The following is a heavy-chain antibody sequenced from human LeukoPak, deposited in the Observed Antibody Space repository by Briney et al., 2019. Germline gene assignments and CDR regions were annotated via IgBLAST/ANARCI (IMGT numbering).Heavy chain of an antibody. CDR1: GFTFSSYW. Sequence: PGGSLRLSCAASGFTFSSYWIHWVRQAPGKGLVWVSRINSDGSSTSYADSVKGRFTISRDNAKNTLYLQMNSLRAEDTAVYYCARAKSPYDFWSGYPDYWGQGTLVTVSS. D-gene: IGHD3-3*01. CDR2: INSDGSST. CDR3: ARAKSPYDFWSGYPDY. J-gene: IGHJ4*02. V-gene: IGHV3-74*01.